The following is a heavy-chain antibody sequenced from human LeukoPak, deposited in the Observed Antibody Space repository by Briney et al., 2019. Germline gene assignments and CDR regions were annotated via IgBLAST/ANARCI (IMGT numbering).Heavy chain of an antibody. D-gene: IGHD2-15*01. CDR3: AREEDCSGGICYLGNAFDI. V-gene: IGHV4-39*01. Sequence: PSETLSLTCTVSGGSISSSSLYWGWIRQPPGKGPEWIGSLYYSGSTYYNPSLKSRVTISVDTSKNQFSLKLSSVTAADTAVYYCAREEDCSGGICYLGNAFDIWGQGTMVTVSS. J-gene: IGHJ3*02. CDR1: GGSISSSSLY. CDR2: LYYSGST.